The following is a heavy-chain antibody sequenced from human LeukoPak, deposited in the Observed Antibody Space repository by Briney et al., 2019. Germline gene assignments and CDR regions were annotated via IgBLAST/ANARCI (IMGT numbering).Heavy chain of an antibody. J-gene: IGHJ5*02. D-gene: IGHD3-10*01. CDR2: IYTSGST. CDR1: GGSFSGYF. V-gene: IGHV4-4*09. CDR3: ARHLHSDGSGSYLNWFDP. Sequence: SETLSLTCAFYGGSFSGYFWSWIRQPPGRGLEWIGYIYTSGSTNNNPSLKSRVIISADTSKNQFSLKLRSVTTADTAVYYCARHLHSDGSGSYLNWFDPWGPGTLVTVSS.